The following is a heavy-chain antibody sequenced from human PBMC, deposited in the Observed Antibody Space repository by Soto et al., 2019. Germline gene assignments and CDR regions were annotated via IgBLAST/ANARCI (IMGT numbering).Heavy chain of an antibody. V-gene: IGHV1-18*01. CDR3: ARDRFPIAVAGTSDY. D-gene: IGHD6-19*01. CDR1: GYTFTSYG. Sequence: AAVKVSCKASGYTFTSYGISWVRQAPGQGLEWMGWISAYNGNTNYAQKLQGRVTMTTDTSTSTAYMELRSLRSDDTAVYYCARDRFPIAVAGTSDYGGQGTLVTVS. CDR2: ISAYNGNT. J-gene: IGHJ4*02.